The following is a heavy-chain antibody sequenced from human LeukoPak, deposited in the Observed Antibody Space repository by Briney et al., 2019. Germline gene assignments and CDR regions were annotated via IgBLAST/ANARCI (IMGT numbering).Heavy chain of an antibody. J-gene: IGHJ1*01. CDR1: GGSISSYY. D-gene: IGHD6-6*01. V-gene: IGHV4-59*08. Sequence: KSSETLSLTCTVSGGSISSYYWSWIRQPPGKGLEWIGYTYYSGSTNYNPSLKSRVTISVDTSKNQFSLKLSSVTAADTAVYHCARPRSSIAARRAEYFQHWGQGTLVTVSS. CDR2: TYYSGST. CDR3: ARPRSSIAARRAEYFQH.